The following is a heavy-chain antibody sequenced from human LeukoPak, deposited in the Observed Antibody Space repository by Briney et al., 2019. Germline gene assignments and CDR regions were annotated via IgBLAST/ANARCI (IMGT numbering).Heavy chain of an antibody. Sequence: SETLSLTCAVYGGSFSGYYWSWIRQPPGKGLEWIGEINHSGSTNYNPSLKSRVTISVDTSKNQFSLKLSSVTAADTAVYYCARGCFRGFDYWGQGTLVTVSS. CDR1: GGSFSGYY. CDR2: INHSGST. V-gene: IGHV4-34*01. CDR3: ARGCFRGFDY. J-gene: IGHJ4*02. D-gene: IGHD3-10*01.